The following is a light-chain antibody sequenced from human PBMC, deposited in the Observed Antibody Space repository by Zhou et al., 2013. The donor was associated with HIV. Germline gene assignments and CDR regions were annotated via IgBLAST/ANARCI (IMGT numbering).Light chain of an antibody. CDR2: KAS. V-gene: IGKV1-5*03. Sequence: DVQMTQSPSTLSAFVGDRVTITCRASQSISSWLAWYQQKPGKAPNLLIYKASNLQSGVPSRFSGSGSGTDFTLTISSLQPEDFATYYCQQSYSLPPTFGPGTKVDIK. CDR1: QSISSW. J-gene: IGKJ3*01. CDR3: QQSYSLPPT.